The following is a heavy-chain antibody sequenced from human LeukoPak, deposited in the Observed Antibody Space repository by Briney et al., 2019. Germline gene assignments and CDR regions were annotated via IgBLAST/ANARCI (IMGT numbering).Heavy chain of an antibody. CDR2: IYSGGST. D-gene: IGHD3-22*01. CDR3: AKSITMIVVVISFDY. Sequence: GGSLRLSCAASGFTVSSNYMSWVRQAPGKGLEWVSVIYSGGSTYYADSVKGRFTISRDNSKNTLYLQMNSLRAEDTAVYYCAKSITMIVVVISFDYWGQGTLVTVSS. J-gene: IGHJ4*02. CDR1: GFTVSSNY. V-gene: IGHV3-66*01.